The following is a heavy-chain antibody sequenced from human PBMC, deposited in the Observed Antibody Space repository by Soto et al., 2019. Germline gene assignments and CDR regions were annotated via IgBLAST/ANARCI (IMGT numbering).Heavy chain of an antibody. V-gene: IGHV4-4*02. J-gene: IGHJ4*02. D-gene: IGHD1-26*01. CDR2: IYHAGST. Sequence: SETLSLTCTVSGGSITNSNWWSWVRLPPAKGLEWIGDIYHAGSTKYNPSLGRRVTISVDTSNNQFALTLTSVTAAGTAVYFCARGPPIVGNTTPLDSWGQGTLVTVSS. CDR1: GGSITNSNW. CDR3: ARGPPIVGNTTPLDS.